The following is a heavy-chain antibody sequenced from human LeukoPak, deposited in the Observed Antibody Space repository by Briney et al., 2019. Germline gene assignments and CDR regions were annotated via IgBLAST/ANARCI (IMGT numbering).Heavy chain of an antibody. CDR3: AGGEDSALVTGGYNWFDP. CDR2: ISSSAYI. CDR1: GFSFSSYS. V-gene: IGHV3-21*01. D-gene: IGHD5-18*01. Sequence: GGPLRLSCAASGFSFSSYSMNWVRQAPGKGLEWVSSISSSAYIYYADSVKGRFTISRDNANNSLYLQMDSLRADDTAVYYCAGGEDSALVTGGYNWFDPWGQGTLVTVSS. J-gene: IGHJ5*02.